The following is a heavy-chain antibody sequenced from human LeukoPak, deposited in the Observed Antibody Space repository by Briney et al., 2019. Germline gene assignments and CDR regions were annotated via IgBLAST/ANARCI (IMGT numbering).Heavy chain of an antibody. D-gene: IGHD5-24*01. V-gene: IGHV3-23*01. CDR3: AKDRGMATIRGLFDY. CDR1: GFTFSSYA. CDR2: ISGSGGST. J-gene: IGHJ4*02. Sequence: GGSLRLSCAASGFTFSSYAMSWVRQAPGKGLEWVSAISGSGGSTYYADSVKGRFTISRDNSKNTLYLQMNSLRAEDTAVYYCAKDRGMATIRGLFDYWGQGTLVTVSS.